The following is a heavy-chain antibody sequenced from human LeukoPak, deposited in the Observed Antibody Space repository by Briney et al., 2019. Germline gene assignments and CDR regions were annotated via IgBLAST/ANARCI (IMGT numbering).Heavy chain of an antibody. CDR2: MNPNSGNT. CDR1: GYTFTGYY. Sequence: ASVKVSCKASGYTFTGYYMHWVRQAPGQGLEWMGWMNPNSGNTGYAQKFQGRVTITRNTSISTAYMELSSLRSEDTAVYYCARVRRYYYYYYMDVWSKGTTVTVSS. D-gene: IGHD3-16*01. J-gene: IGHJ6*03. CDR3: ARVRRYYYYYYMDV. V-gene: IGHV1-8*03.